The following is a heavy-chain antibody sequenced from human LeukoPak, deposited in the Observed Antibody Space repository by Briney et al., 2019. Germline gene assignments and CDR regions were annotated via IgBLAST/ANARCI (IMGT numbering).Heavy chain of an antibody. J-gene: IGHJ6*02. Sequence: GASVKVSCKASGYTFTGYYMHWVRQAPGQGLEWMGWINPNSGGTNYAQKFQGRVTMTRDTSISTAYMALSRLRSDDTAVYYCARGLNSGYYYYGMDVWGQGTTVTVSS. D-gene: IGHD4-23*01. CDR1: GYTFTGYY. V-gene: IGHV1-2*02. CDR3: ARGLNSGYYYYGMDV. CDR2: INPNSGGT.